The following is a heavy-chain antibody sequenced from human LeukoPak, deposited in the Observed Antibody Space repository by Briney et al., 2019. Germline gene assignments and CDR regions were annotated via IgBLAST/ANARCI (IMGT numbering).Heavy chain of an antibody. CDR1: GGSISSGGYS. Sequence: SETLSLTCTVSGGSISSGGYSWSWIRQPPGKGLEWIGYIYHSGSTYYNPSLKSRVTISVDRSKNQFSLKLSSVTAADTAVYYCASKSAAVDYWGQGTLVTVSP. CDR2: IYHSGST. CDR3: ASKSAAVDY. J-gene: IGHJ4*02. V-gene: IGHV4-30-2*01. D-gene: IGHD6-25*01.